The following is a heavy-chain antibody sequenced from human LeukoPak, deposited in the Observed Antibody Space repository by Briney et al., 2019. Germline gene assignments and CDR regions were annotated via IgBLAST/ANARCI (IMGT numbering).Heavy chain of an antibody. J-gene: IGHJ4*02. CDR1: GGSMSSYY. Sequence: SETLSLTCTVSGGSMSSYYWSWIRQPPGKGLEWIGYIYYSGSTNYNPSLKSRVTISVDTSKNQFTLKLSSVTAADTDVYYCARGRYGWLPFDYWGQGTLVTVSS. CDR3: ARGRYGWLPFDY. CDR2: IYYSGST. D-gene: IGHD3-16*01. V-gene: IGHV4-59*01.